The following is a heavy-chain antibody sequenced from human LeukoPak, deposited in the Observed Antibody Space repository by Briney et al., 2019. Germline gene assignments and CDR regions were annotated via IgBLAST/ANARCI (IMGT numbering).Heavy chain of an antibody. J-gene: IGHJ4*02. D-gene: IGHD3-10*01. CDR1: GFTLSSDA. V-gene: IGHV3-23*01. CDR2: ISGDGDST. Sequence: PGGSLRLSCAASGFTLSSDAMNWVRQAPGKGLECVSVISGDGDSTFYADSVKGRFTISRDNSKNTLYLQMNSLRAEDTAVYYCAKHLWRDLLWFGEGYYFGYWGQGTLVTVSS. CDR3: AKHLWRDLLWFGEGYYFGY.